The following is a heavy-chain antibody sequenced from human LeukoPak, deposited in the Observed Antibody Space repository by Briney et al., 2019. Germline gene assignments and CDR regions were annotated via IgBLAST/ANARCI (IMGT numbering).Heavy chain of an antibody. CDR2: IYSGGST. Sequence: GLEWVSAIYSGGSTYYADSVKGRFTISRDNSKNTLYLQMNSLRAEDTAVYYCARDDGSYSDWGQGTLVTVSS. V-gene: IGHV3-53*01. J-gene: IGHJ4*02. D-gene: IGHD1-26*01. CDR3: ARDDGSYSD.